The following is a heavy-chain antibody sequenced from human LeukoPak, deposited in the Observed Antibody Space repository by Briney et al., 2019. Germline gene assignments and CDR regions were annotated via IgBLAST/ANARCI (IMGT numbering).Heavy chain of an antibody. Sequence: SVKVSCKASGGTFSSYSINWVRQAPGQGLEWMGGIVPMYGTRNYAQKFQGRVIITADESTTTAYMELRSLRSEDTAVYYCARETSNYYYFDSWGQGTLVTVSS. CDR3: ARETSNYYYFDS. J-gene: IGHJ4*02. V-gene: IGHV1-69*13. CDR1: GGTFSSYS. CDR2: IVPMYGTR. D-gene: IGHD4-11*01.